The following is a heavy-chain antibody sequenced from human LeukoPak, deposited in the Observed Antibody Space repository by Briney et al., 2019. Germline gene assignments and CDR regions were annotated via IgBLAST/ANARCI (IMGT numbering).Heavy chain of an antibody. CDR3: ASGTMFPYYFDY. CDR1: GFTFSSYS. D-gene: IGHD3-10*02. V-gene: IGHV3-21*01. Sequence: GGSLRLSCAASGFTFSSYSINWVRQAPGKGLEWVSSISSSSSYIYYADSVRGRFTISRDNAKNSLYLQMNSLRAEDTAVYYCASGTMFPYYFDYWGQGTLVTVSS. J-gene: IGHJ4*02. CDR2: ISSSSSYI.